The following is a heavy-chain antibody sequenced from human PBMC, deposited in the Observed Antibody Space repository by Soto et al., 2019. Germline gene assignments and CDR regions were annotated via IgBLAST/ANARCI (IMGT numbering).Heavy chain of an antibody. Sequence: SETLSLTCTVSGGSISSGGYYCSCISQHPGKGVEWIGYIYYSGSTYYNPSLKSRVTISVDTSKNQFSLKLSPVTAADTAVYYCARDTGRTTHHAFDIWGQGTMVTVS. CDR2: IYYSGST. CDR3: ARDTGRTTHHAFDI. J-gene: IGHJ3*02. D-gene: IGHD1-7*01. V-gene: IGHV4-31*03. CDR1: GGSISSGGYY.